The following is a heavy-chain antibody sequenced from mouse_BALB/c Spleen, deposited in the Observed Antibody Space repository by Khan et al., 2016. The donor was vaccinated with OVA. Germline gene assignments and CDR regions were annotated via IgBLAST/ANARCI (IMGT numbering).Heavy chain of an antibody. CDR2: ISTGGSYT. CDR1: GFTFSTFG. V-gene: IGHV5-6*01. J-gene: IGHJ3*01. Sequence: EVELVESGGDLVKPGGSLKLSCAASGFTFSTFGMSWVRQTPDKRLEWVATISTGGSYTYYPDIVKGRFIISRDNAKNTLDLQMSSLKSEDTAMYDCTRLAYYYGSEGFAYWGQGTLVTVSA. D-gene: IGHD1-1*01. CDR3: TRLAYYYGSEGFAY.